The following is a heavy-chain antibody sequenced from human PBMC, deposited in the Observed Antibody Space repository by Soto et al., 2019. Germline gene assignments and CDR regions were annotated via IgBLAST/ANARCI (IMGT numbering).Heavy chain of an antibody. Sequence: SETLSLTCGVAGASLSGEQSWTWISPPPGKGLEWIGEIHHSGSTNNNPSLKSRVTMSVDKSKNQFSLMLSSVTAADTAVYYCARSFGWYAIDQWGQGTLVTVSS. CDR3: ARSFGWYAIDQ. CDR2: IHHSGST. D-gene: IGHD6-19*01. J-gene: IGHJ1*01. V-gene: IGHV4-4*02. CDR1: GASLSGEQS.